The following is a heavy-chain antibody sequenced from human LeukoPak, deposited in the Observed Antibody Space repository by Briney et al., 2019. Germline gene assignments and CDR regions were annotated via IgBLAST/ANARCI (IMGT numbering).Heavy chain of an antibody. Sequence: KTSETLSLTCVVSGESFSAYYWSWIRQPPGKGLEWIGEINHSGSTNYNPSLKSRVTISVDTSKNQFSLKLSSVTAADTAVYYCARVGAPHYYGMDVWGKGTTVTASS. V-gene: IGHV4-34*01. J-gene: IGHJ6*04. CDR1: GESFSAYY. CDR2: INHSGST. CDR3: ARVGAPHYYGMDV. D-gene: IGHD4-17*01.